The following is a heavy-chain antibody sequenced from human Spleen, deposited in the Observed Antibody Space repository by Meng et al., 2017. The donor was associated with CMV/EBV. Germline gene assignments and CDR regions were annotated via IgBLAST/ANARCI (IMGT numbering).Heavy chain of an antibody. CDR2: IYYSGST. Sequence: SETLSLTCTVSGGSISSYYWSWIRQPPGKGLEWIGYIYYSGSTNYNPSLKSQVTISVDTSKKQFSLKLSSVTAADTAVYYCATLPRASSGNYYFDYWGQGTLVTVSS. J-gene: IGHJ4*02. V-gene: IGHV4-59*01. D-gene: IGHD1-26*01. CDR3: ATLPRASSGNYYFDY. CDR1: GGSISSYY.